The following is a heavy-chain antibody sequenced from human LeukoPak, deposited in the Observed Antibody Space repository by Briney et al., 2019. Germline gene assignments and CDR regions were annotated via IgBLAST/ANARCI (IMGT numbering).Heavy chain of an antibody. CDR3: ARRRYYDGSGYLE. D-gene: IGHD3-22*01. CDR2: IYYSGRT. J-gene: IGHJ1*01. CDR1: GDSVSRSDSY. Sequence: SETLSLTCSVSGDSVSRSDSYWDWIRQPPGKGLEWIGTIYYSGRTYYSPSLKSRVTMSVDPTNNQFSLNLRSVTAADTAVYYCARRRYYDGSGYLEWGQGTLLSVSS. V-gene: IGHV4-39*01.